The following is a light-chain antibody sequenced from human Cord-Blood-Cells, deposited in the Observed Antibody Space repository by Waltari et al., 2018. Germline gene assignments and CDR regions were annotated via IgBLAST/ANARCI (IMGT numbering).Light chain of an antibody. J-gene: IGKJ4*01. V-gene: IGKV1-39*01. CDR1: QSISSY. Sequence: DIQMNQSPSSLSASVGDRVTITCRASQSISSYLNWYQQKPGQAPKLLIYAASSLQSGVPSRVSGSGSGTDFTLTISSLQPEDFATYYCQQSYSTPPLTFGGGTKVEIK. CDR3: QQSYSTPPLT. CDR2: AAS.